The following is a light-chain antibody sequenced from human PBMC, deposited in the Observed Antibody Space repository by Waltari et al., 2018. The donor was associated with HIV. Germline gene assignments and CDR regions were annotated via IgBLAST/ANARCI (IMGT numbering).Light chain of an antibody. Sequence: QSVLTQPPSVSAAPGPMVTISCPGSSPTIGHHYVSWFQQFPGTAPKLLIHDNNKRRSGIPDRFSGSKSGTSATLGITGLQTGDEADYYCGSWDNTLSAGVFGGGTKLTVL. J-gene: IGLJ2*01. CDR2: DNN. CDR1: SPTIGHHY. CDR3: GSWDNTLSAGV. V-gene: IGLV1-51*01.